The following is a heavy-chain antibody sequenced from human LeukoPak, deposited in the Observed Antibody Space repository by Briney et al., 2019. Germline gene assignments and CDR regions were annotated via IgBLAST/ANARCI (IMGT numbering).Heavy chain of an antibody. Sequence: PGRSLRLSCAASGFTFSSYGMHWVRQAPGKGLEGVAVISYDGSNKYYADSVKGRFTISRDNSKNTLYLQMNSLRAEDTAVYYCAKDEGPKKRGFDYWGQGTLVTVSS. CDR1: GFTFSSYG. V-gene: IGHV3-30*18. CDR3: AKDEGPKKRGFDY. CDR2: ISYDGSNK. J-gene: IGHJ4*02.